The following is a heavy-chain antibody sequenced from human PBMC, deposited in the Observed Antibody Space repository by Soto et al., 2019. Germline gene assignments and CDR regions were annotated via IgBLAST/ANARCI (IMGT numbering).Heavy chain of an antibody. V-gene: IGHV1-69*13. CDR2: IIPIFGTA. CDR3: ARDGPSYSYGPRYFDY. Sequence: ASVKVSCKASGGTFSSYAISWVRQAPGQGLEWMGGIIPIFGTANYAQKFQGRVTITADESTSTAYMELSSLRSEDTAVYYCARDGPSYSYGPRYFDYWGQGTLVTVSS. D-gene: IGHD5-18*01. J-gene: IGHJ4*02. CDR1: GGTFSSYA.